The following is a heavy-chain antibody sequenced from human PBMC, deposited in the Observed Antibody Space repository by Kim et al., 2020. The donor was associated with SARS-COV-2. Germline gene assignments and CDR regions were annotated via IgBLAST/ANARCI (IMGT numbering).Heavy chain of an antibody. V-gene: IGHV4-59*08. Sequence: SETLSLTCTVSGGSISSYYWSWIRQPPGKGLEWIGYIYYSGSTNYNPSLKSRVTISVDTSKNQFTLKLSSVPAADTAGYYCARQPYSSSAGSWFYPWGQGTLVTVSS. CDR3: ARQPYSSSAGSWFYP. CDR1: GGSISSYY. J-gene: IGHJ5*02. D-gene: IGHD6-13*01. CDR2: IYYSGST.